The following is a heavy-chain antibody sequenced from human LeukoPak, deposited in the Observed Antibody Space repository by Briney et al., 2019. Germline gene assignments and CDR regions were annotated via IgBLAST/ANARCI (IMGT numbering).Heavy chain of an antibody. J-gene: IGHJ3*02. D-gene: IGHD6-19*01. CDR1: GFTFSSYS. CDR3: ARDRDYVSSGWSSYAFDI. V-gene: IGHV3-21*01. CDR2: IGSSSSYI. Sequence: KPEGSLRLSCAASGFTFSSYSMNWVRQAPGKGLEWVSSIGSSSSYIYYADSVKGRFTISGDNAKNSLYLQMNSLRAEDTAVYYCARDRDYVSSGWSSYAFDIWGQGTMVTVSS.